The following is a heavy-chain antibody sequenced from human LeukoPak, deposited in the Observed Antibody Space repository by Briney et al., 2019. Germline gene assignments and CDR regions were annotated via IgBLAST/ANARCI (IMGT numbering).Heavy chain of an antibody. CDR1: GGTFSSYA. Sequence: SVKVSCKASGGTFSSYAISWVRQAPGQGLEWMGGIIPIFGTANYAQKFQGRVTITADKSTSTAYMELSSLRSEDTAVYYCARADTAMVHLFDYWGQGTLVTVSS. V-gene: IGHV1-69*06. D-gene: IGHD5-18*01. CDR3: ARADTAMVHLFDY. CDR2: IIPIFGTA. J-gene: IGHJ4*02.